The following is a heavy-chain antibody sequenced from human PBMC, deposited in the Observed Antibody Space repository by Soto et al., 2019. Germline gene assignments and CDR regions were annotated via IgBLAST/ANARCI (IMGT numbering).Heavy chain of an antibody. CDR2: ISGSGGAT. Sequence: GGSLRLSCAASGFTFGTYAMSWVRQAPGKGLEWVSGISGSGGATDYADSVKGRFTISRDNSKNTLYLQMNSLRAEGTAVYYCARKISGSYPFHYWGQGTLVTFSS. J-gene: IGHJ4*02. D-gene: IGHD3-22*01. CDR1: GFTFGTYA. CDR3: ARKISGSYPFHY. V-gene: IGHV3-23*01.